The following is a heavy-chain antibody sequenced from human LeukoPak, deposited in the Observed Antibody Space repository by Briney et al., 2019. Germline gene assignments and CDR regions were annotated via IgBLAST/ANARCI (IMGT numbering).Heavy chain of an antibody. Sequence: ASVQVSCKASGYTFTSYGIIWVRQAPGQGLEWMGWISAYSGNTNYAQNLQGRVTMTTDTSTSTAYMEVRSLRSDDTAVYYCARDYGSGSYRFDYWGQGTLVTVSS. CDR1: GYTFTSYG. CDR2: ISAYSGNT. CDR3: ARDYGSGSYRFDY. J-gene: IGHJ4*02. D-gene: IGHD3-10*01. V-gene: IGHV1-18*01.